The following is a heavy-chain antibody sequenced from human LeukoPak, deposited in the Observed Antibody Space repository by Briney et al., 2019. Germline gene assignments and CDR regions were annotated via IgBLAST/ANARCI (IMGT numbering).Heavy chain of an antibody. CDR1: GGTFSSYA. CDR3: ARDRRSSSGRYFDY. Sequence: GASVKVSCKASGGTFSSYAISWVRQAPGQGLEWMGGIIPIFGTANYAQKFQGRVTITTDESTSTAYMELSSLRSEDTAVYYCARDRRSSSGRYFDYWGQGTLVTVSS. CDR2: IIPIFGTA. D-gene: IGHD6-6*01. V-gene: IGHV1-69*05. J-gene: IGHJ4*02.